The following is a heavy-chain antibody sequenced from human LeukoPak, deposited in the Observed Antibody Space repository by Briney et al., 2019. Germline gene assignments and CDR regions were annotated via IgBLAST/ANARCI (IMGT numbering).Heavy chain of an antibody. CDR2: INRKSGGT. CDR3: ARDRRYYDSSGSLDY. D-gene: IGHD3-22*01. J-gene: IGHJ4*02. Sequence: ASVTVSCKASGYTFTGYYMHWVRQAPGQGLEWMGWINRKSGGTNYEQKLQGRVTISRETFISTAYLELSRLRSDDTAVYYCARDRRYYDSSGSLDYWGQGTLVTVSS. CDR1: GYTFTGYY. V-gene: IGHV1-2*02.